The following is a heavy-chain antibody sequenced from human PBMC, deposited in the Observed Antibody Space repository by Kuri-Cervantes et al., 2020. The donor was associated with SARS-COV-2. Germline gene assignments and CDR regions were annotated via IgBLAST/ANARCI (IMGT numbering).Heavy chain of an antibody. J-gene: IGHJ3*02. D-gene: IGHD6-6*01. Sequence: ASVKVSCKASGYTFTSYDINWVRQATGQGLEWMGWMNPNSGNTGYAQKFQGRVTITRNTSISTAYMELSSLRSEDTAVYYCAREVYSTSSQAFDIWGQGTMVTVSS. CDR3: AREVYSTSSQAFDI. V-gene: IGHV1-8*03. CDR2: MNPNSGNT. CDR1: GYTFTSYD.